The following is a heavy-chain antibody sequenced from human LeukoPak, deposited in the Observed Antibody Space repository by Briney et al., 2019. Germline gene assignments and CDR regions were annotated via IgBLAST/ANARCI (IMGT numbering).Heavy chain of an antibody. CDR1: GGSFSDYY. D-gene: IGHD2-2*01. CDR3: ARSSHCTSTTCRRAFDT. V-gene: IGHV4-34*01. Sequence: PSETLSLTCSVYGGSFSDYYWSWIRQPPGKGLEWIGEINHSDSTNSNPSLKSRVTISVDTSRNQFSLKLNSVTAADTAVYYCARSSHCTSTTCRRAFDTWGQGTMVTVSS. J-gene: IGHJ3*02. CDR2: INHSDST.